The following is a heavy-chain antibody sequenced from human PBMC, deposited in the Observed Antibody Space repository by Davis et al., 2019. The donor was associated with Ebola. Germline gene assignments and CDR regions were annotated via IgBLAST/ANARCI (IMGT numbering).Heavy chain of an antibody. D-gene: IGHD2-21*01. CDR3: ARVNLWSRGWGMDV. J-gene: IGHJ6*04. V-gene: IGHV3-53*01. Sequence: GESLKISCAASGFIVSDKYMSWVRQAPGKGLEWVSVIYRDGRMYHADSVKGRFTISRDNAKNSLYLQMNSLRDDDTAVYFCARVNLWSRGWGMDVWGKGTTVTVSS. CDR1: GFIVSDKY. CDR2: IYRDGRM.